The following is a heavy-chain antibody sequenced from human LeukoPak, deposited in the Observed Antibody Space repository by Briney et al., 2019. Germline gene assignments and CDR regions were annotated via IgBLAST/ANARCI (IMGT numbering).Heavy chain of an antibody. Sequence: GGSLRLSCAASGFTFSSYSMNWVRQAPEKGLEWVSYISSSSSTIYYADSVKGRFTISRDNSKNTLYLQMNSLRAEDTAVYYCAKVIDSYGQGDIWGQGTMVTVAS. D-gene: IGHD5-18*01. V-gene: IGHV3-48*01. J-gene: IGHJ3*02. CDR1: GFTFSSYS. CDR2: ISSSSSTI. CDR3: AKVIDSYGQGDI.